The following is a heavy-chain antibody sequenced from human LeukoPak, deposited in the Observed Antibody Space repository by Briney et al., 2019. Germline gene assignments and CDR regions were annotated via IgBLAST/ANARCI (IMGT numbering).Heavy chain of an antibody. CDR3: ASGLAAPGRWLYYYMDV. CDR1: GFTFSNYW. V-gene: IGHV3-74*01. J-gene: IGHJ6*03. CDR2: INSDGSSI. Sequence: GGSLRLSCAASGFTFSNYWMHWVRQVPGEGLVWVSRINSDGSSITYAVAVKGRFTISRDNAKNTLYLQMNSLRVEDTAVYYCASGLAAPGRWLYYYMDVWGKGATITISS. D-gene: IGHD6-13*01.